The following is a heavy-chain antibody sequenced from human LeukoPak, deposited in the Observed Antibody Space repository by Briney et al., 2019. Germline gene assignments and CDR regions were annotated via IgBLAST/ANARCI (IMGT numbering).Heavy chain of an antibody. J-gene: IGHJ5*02. CDR1: GGTFSSYA. D-gene: IGHD2-2*01. CDR3: ARGRDCSSTSCYVAWFDP. CDR2: IIPIFGTA. Sequence: ASVKVSCKASGGTFSSYAISWVRQAPGQGLEWMGGIIPIFGTANYAQKFQGRVTITTDESTSTAYMELSSLRSADTAVYYCARGRDCSSTSCYVAWFDPWGQGTLVTVSS. V-gene: IGHV1-69*05.